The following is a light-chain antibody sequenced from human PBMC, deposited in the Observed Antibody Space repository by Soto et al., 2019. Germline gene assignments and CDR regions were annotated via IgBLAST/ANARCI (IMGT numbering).Light chain of an antibody. CDR1: QSVSYN. V-gene: IGKV3-15*01. CDR2: VAS. CDR3: QQYNNWPRT. Sequence: EIMMTQSPGTLSVSPGERVTLSCRASQSVSYNVAWYQQKPGQAPRLLIYVASTRATGVPARFSGSGSGTEFTLTISSLQSEDFAVYYCQQYNNWPRTFGQGTKVDIK. J-gene: IGKJ1*01.